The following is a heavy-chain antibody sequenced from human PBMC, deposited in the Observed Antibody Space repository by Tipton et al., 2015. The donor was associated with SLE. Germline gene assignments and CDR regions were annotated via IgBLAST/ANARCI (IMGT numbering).Heavy chain of an antibody. D-gene: IGHD6-19*01. V-gene: IGHV4-59*11. Sequence: TLSLTCTVSGGSISSHYWSWIRQPPGKGLEWIGYIYYSGSTYYNPSLKSRVTISVDTSKNQFSLKLSSVTAADTAVYYCASEHSGWLDYWGQGTLVTVSS. CDR2: IYYSGST. CDR3: ASEHSGWLDY. CDR1: GGSISSHY. J-gene: IGHJ4*02.